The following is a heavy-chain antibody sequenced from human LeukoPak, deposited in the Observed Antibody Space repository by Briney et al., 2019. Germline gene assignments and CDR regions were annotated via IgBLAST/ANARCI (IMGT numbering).Heavy chain of an antibody. CDR3: ARDSGSYYNGPSFVDY. J-gene: IGHJ4*02. V-gene: IGHV3-7*01. D-gene: IGHD3-10*01. Sequence: PGGSLRLSCAASGFTFSSYWMSWVRQAPGKGLEWVANIKQDGSEKYYVDSVKGRFTISRDNAKNSLYLQMNSLRAEDTAVYYCARDSGSYYNGPSFVDYWGQGTLVTVSS. CDR2: IKQDGSEK. CDR1: GFTFSSYW.